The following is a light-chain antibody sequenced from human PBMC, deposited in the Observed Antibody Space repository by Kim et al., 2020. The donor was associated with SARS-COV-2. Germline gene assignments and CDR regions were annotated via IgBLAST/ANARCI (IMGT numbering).Light chain of an antibody. Sequence: EIVLTQSPVTLSLSPGERATLSCRASQSVSSSYLAWYQQKPGQAPRLLIYGASSRDTGIPDRFSGSGSGTDFTLTISRLEPEDFAVYYCQQYGSSPPWTFGQGTKVDIK. CDR3: QQYGSSPPWT. CDR1: QSVSSSY. J-gene: IGKJ1*01. CDR2: GAS. V-gene: IGKV3-20*01.